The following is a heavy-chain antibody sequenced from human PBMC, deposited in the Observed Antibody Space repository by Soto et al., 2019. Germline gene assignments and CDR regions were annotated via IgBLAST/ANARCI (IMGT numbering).Heavy chain of an antibody. D-gene: IGHD6-13*01. CDR3: ARQGYRGSETTSTTFDS. V-gene: IGHV3-7*03. CDR2: IKEDGSEG. J-gene: IGHJ4*02. Sequence: EVHLVESGGGLVQPGGSLRLSCAASGFTFKNYYMMWVRQAPGKGLEWVANIKEDGSEGHYVDSVKGRFTVSRDNTQNSLYLQMDSLRVEDTAVYYCARQGYRGSETTSTTFDSWGQGTLVTVSS. CDR1: GFTFKNYY.